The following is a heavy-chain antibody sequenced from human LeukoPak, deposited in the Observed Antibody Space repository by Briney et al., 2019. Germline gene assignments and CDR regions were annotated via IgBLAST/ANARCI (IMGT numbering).Heavy chain of an antibody. CDR1: GYTFTSYY. V-gene: IGHV1-46*01. Sequence: ASVKVSCKASGYTFTSYYMHWVRQAPGQGLEWMGIINPSGGSTSYAQKFQGRVTITRDMSTSTAYMELSSLRSEDTAVYYCAAGSRYYDSSGYSRSYYYYMDVWGKGTTVTVSS. J-gene: IGHJ6*03. D-gene: IGHD3-22*01. CDR3: AAGSRYYDSSGYSRSYYYYMDV. CDR2: INPSGGST.